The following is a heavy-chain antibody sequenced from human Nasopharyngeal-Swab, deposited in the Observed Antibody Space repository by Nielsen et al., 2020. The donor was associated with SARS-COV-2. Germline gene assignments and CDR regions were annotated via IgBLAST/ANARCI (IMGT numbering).Heavy chain of an antibody. Sequence: GASLKISCAVSGFTFRGYSMHWVRQAPGKGLEYVSAISDTGDTTYYARSVRGRFTISRDNSKNTLFLQMGSLRTEDVAVYYCVRDQRLGVPMALGRAVFDYWGQGTLVTVSS. CDR3: VRDQRLGVPMALGRAVFDY. V-gene: IGHV3-64*01. J-gene: IGHJ4*02. CDR1: GFTFRGYS. D-gene: IGHD2-8*01. CDR2: ISDTGDTT.